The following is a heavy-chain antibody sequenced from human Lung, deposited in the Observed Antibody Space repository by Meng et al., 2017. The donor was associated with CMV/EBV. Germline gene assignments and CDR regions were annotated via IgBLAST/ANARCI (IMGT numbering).Heavy chain of an antibody. CDR2: ISWDGSVT. CDR1: GFNFSNFP. CDR3: ARDPIRGAPDHFDY. Sequence: GESXKISXEVSGFNFSNFPMHWIRQAPGKGVEWVAVISWDGSVTKYADSVRGRFTISRDDSKNTLFLHTNSLRLDDTAVYYCARDPIRGAPDHFDYWGQGTLVTVSS. J-gene: IGHJ4*02. D-gene: IGHD3-16*01. V-gene: IGHV3-30-3*01.